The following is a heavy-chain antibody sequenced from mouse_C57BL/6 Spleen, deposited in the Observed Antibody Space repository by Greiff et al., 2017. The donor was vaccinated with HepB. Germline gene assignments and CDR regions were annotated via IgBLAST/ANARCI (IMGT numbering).Heavy chain of an antibody. CDR2: IYPGDGDT. CDR3: ARTGVQGLYYYAMDY. V-gene: IGHV1-80*01. CDR1: GYAFSSYW. J-gene: IGHJ4*01. D-gene: IGHD5-1*01. Sequence: QVQLKESGAELVKPGASVKISCKASGYAFSSYWMNWVKQRPGKGLEWIGQIYPGDGDTNYNGKFKGKATLTADKSSSTAYMQLSSLTSEDSAVYFCARTGVQGLYYYAMDYWGQGTSVTVSS.